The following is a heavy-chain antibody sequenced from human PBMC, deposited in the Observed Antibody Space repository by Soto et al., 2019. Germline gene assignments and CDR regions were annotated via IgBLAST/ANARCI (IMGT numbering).Heavy chain of an antibody. CDR3: ATVATLPYCGGDCYNDY. CDR2: IYYSGST. CDR1: GGSISSGDYY. D-gene: IGHD2-21*02. J-gene: IGHJ4*02. V-gene: IGHV4-30-4*02. Sequence: SETLSLTCTVSGGSISSGDYYWSWIRQPPGKGLEWIGYIYYSGSTYYNPSLKSRVTISVDTSTDTAYMELSSLRSEDTAVYYCATVATLPYCGGDCYNDYWGQGTLVTVSS.